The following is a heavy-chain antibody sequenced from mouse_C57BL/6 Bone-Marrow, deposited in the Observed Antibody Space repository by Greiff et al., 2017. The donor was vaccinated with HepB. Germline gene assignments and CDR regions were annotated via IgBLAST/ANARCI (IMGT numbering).Heavy chain of an antibody. CDR3: ARTLYYYGSSPWYFDV. D-gene: IGHD1-1*01. Sequence: EVQLVESEGGLVQPGSSMKLSCTASGFTFSDYYMAWVRQVPEKGLEWVANINYDGSSTYYLDSLKSRFIISRDNAKNILYLQMSRLKSEDTATYYCARTLYYYGSSPWYFDVWGTGTTVTVSS. CDR2: INYDGSST. CDR1: GFTFSDYY. J-gene: IGHJ1*03. V-gene: IGHV5-16*01.